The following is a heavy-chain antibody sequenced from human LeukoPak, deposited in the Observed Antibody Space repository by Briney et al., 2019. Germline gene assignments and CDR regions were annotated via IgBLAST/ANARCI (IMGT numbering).Heavy chain of an antibody. V-gene: IGHV3-21*01. D-gene: IGHD6-13*01. CDR1: GFTFSSYS. CDR2: ISTTSTYI. J-gene: IGHJ4*02. CDR3: ARDKRQLVSFDY. Sequence: PGGSLRLSCAASGFTFSSYSMNWVRQAPGKGLEWVSSISTTSTYIYYADSEKGRFTISRDNAKNSLYLQMNTLRAEDTAVYYCARDKRQLVSFDYWGQGTLVTVSS.